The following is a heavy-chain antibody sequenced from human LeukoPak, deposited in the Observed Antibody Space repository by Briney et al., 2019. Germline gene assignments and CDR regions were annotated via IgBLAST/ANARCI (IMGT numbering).Heavy chain of an antibody. CDR3: AKFQGVTY. CDR2: IRYDGSNK. Sequence: PGGSLRLSCAASGFTFSTYWMSWVRQAPGKGLEWVAFIRYDGSNKYYADSVKGRFTISRDNSKNTLYLQMNSLRAEDTAVYYCAKFQGVTYWGQGTLVTVSS. V-gene: IGHV3-30*02. CDR1: GFTFSTYW. D-gene: IGHD2-21*02. J-gene: IGHJ4*02.